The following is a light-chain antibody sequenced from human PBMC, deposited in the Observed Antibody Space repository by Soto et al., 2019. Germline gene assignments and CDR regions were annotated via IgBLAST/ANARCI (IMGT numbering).Light chain of an antibody. Sequence: DIVMTQSPDSLAVSLGERATINCKSSQSVLYSSNNENYLAWYQLKPGQPPKLLIYWASSRESGVPDRFSGSGSGTDFTLNISSLQAEDVAVYYCQQYYSGLWTLGQGTKVEIK. J-gene: IGKJ1*01. V-gene: IGKV4-1*01. CDR3: QQYYSGLWT. CDR1: QSVLYSSNNENY. CDR2: WAS.